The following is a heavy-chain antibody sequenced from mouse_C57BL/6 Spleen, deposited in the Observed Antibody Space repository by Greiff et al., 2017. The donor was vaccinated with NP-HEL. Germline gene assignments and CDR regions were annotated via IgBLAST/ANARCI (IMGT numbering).Heavy chain of an antibody. CDR1: GYTFTSYW. J-gene: IGHJ1*03. CDR3: ARGTVVAHWYFDV. CDR2: IYPGSGST. D-gene: IGHD1-1*01. V-gene: IGHV1-55*01. Sequence: QVQLKQSGAELVKPGASVKMSCKASGYTFTSYWITWVKQRPGQGLEWIGDIYPGSGSTNYNEKFKSKATLTVDTSSSTAYMQLSSLTSEDSAVYYCARGTVVAHWYFDVWGTGTTVTVSS.